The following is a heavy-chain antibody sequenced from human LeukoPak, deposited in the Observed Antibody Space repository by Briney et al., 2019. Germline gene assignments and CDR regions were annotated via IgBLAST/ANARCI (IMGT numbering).Heavy chain of an antibody. Sequence: PGGSLRLSCAASGFTFSSYSMNWVRQAPGKGLEWVSSISSSSSYIYYADSVKGRFTISRDNANNSLYLQMNSLRAEDTAVYYCAVPSGSYYGGDAFDIWGQGTMVTVSS. CDR3: AVPSGSYYGGDAFDI. CDR1: GFTFSSYS. J-gene: IGHJ3*02. V-gene: IGHV3-21*01. CDR2: ISSSSSYI. D-gene: IGHD1-26*01.